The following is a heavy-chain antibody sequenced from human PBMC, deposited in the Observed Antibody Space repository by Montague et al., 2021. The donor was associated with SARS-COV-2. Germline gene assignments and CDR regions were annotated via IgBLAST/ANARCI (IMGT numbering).Heavy chain of an antibody. CDR3: AKGMGRMVQGIIIWKNGDYFDF. CDR2: VSGGVGNT. CDR1: GFTFSAYA. J-gene: IGHJ4*02. D-gene: IGHD3-10*01. Sequence: SLRLSCAASGFTFSAYAMNWVRQAPGRGLEWVAGVSGGVGNTYYADSVKGRFTISRDNSKKALYLQLNILRPEDTAVCYCAKGMGRMVQGIIIWKNGDYFDFWGQGTLVAVSS. V-gene: IGHV3-23*01.